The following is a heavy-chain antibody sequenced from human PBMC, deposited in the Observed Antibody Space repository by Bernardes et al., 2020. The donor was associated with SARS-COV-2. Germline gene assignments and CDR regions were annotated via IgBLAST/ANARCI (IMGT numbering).Heavy chain of an antibody. CDR2: IYRGGST. D-gene: IGHD6-19*01. CDR1: GFTVSDSY. J-gene: IGHJ4*02. V-gene: IGHV3-66*02. CDR3: ARRRAGGWDLDY. Sequence: GGSLRLSCAASGFTVSDSYMTWVRQAPGKALEWVSVIYRGGSTYYADSVRSRFTISRDSSKNTLFLQMNSLRAEDTAVYYCARRRAGGWDLDYWGQGTLVTVSS.